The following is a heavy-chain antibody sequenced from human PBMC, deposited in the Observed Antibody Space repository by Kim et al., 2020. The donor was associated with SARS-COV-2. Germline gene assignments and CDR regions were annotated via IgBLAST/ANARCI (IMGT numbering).Heavy chain of an antibody. D-gene: IGHD4-17*01. CDR2: MNPNSGNT. Sequence: ASVKVSCKASGYTFTSYDINWVRQATGQGLEWMGWMNPNSGNTGYAQKFQGRVTMTRNTSITTAYMELSSLRSEDTAVYYCARGVKYGDQRRDAFDIWGQGTLVTVSS. CDR1: GYTFTSYD. J-gene: IGHJ3*02. V-gene: IGHV1-8*01. CDR3: ARGVKYGDQRRDAFDI.